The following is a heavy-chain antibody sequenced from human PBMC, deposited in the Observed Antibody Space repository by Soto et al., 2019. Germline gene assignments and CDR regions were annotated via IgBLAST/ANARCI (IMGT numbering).Heavy chain of an antibody. V-gene: IGHV1-18*04. CDR3: ARDLVVYSSGRGPSDY. D-gene: IGHD6-19*01. CDR2: ISAYNGNT. CDR1: GYTFTSYG. Sequence: GASVKVSCKASGYTFTSYGISWVRQAPGQGLEWMGWISAYNGNTNYAQKLQGRVTMTTDTSTSTAYMELRSLRSDDTAVYYCARDLVVYSSGRGPSDYWGQGTLVTVPQ. J-gene: IGHJ4*02.